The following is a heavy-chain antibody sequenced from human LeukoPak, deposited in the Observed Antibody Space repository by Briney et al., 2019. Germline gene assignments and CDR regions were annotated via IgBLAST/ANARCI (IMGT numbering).Heavy chain of an antibody. Sequence: PGGSLRLSCAASGFTFSYYAIHWVRQAPGKGLEWVAVISYDGVNKYFADSVKGRFTISRDNSKNTLYLDMNNLRAEDTAVYYCAKGNRIAARRDYYYYGMDVWGQGTTVTVSS. CDR2: ISYDGVNK. J-gene: IGHJ6*02. V-gene: IGHV3-30-3*01. CDR1: GFTFSYYA. CDR3: AKGNRIAARRDYYYYGMDV. D-gene: IGHD6-6*01.